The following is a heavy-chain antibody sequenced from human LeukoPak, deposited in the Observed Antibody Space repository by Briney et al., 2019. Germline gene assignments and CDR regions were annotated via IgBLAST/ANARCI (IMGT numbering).Heavy chain of an antibody. Sequence: ASVKVSCKTSGYTFTSYVIHWVRQAPGQRLEGMGWINAGNDNTKYSQKFQGRVTITRDTSASTAYMELSSLRSEDTGVYYCARSDSSGWFCFDYWGQGSLVTVSS. D-gene: IGHD6-19*01. J-gene: IGHJ4*02. CDR1: GYTFTSYV. V-gene: IGHV1-3*01. CDR3: ARSDSSGWFCFDY. CDR2: INAGNDNT.